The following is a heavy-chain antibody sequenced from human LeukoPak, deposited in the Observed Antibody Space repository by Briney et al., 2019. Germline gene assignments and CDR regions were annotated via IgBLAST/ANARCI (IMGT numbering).Heavy chain of an antibody. CDR1: GFTFSDYY. CDR3: ASAIVGTTTDY. D-gene: IGHD1-26*01. J-gene: IGHJ4*02. Sequence: GGSLRLPCAASGFTFSDYYMNWIRQAPGKGLEWVSYISSSGRTIHYADSVKGRFTISRDNAKNSLYLQMNSLRAEDTAVYYCASAIVGTTTDYWGQGTLVTVSS. CDR2: ISSSGRTI. V-gene: IGHV3-11*01.